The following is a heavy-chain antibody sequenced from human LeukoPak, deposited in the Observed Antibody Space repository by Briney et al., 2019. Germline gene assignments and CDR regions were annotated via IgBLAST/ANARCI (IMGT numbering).Heavy chain of an antibody. D-gene: IGHD1-26*01. CDR3: ARRNMGLDYFDS. J-gene: IGHJ4*02. CDR2: IYYSGST. Sequence: SETLSLTCTVSGYSISSGYYWGWIRQPPGKGLEWMGYIYYSGSTNYNPSLKSRVTISVDTSKNQFSLKLSSVTAADTAVYYCARRNMGLDYFDSWGQGTLVTVSS. V-gene: IGHV4-38-2*02. CDR1: GYSISSGYY.